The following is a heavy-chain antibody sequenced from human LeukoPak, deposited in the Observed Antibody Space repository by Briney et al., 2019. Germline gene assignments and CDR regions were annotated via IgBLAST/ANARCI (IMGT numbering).Heavy chain of an antibody. CDR1: GFTFSSYA. V-gene: IGHV3-30*09. CDR2: ISYDGSNK. CDR3: ARAARYYGMDV. J-gene: IGHJ6*02. Sequence: GRSLRLSCAASGFTFSSYAMHWVRQAPGKGLEWVAVISYDGSNKYYADSVKGRFAISRDNAKNSLYLQMNSLRDEDTAVYYCARAARYYGMDVWGQGTTVTVSS.